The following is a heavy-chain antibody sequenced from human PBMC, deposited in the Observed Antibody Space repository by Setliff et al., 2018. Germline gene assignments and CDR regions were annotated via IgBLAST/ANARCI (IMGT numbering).Heavy chain of an antibody. CDR2: MNIDNGKT. CDR1: GYSFRLYA. V-gene: IGHV1-3*03. J-gene: IGHJ4*02. D-gene: IGHD2-21*01. Sequence: EASVKVSCKASGYSFRLYAIHWLRQAPGQRFEWMGWMNIDNGKTEFSQDFQDRVTFTRDTSADIAYMDLSGLRSDDMAVYYCARGYCDGIGCPAPLYYFDSWGQGTLVTVSS. CDR3: ARGYCDGIGCPAPLYYFDS.